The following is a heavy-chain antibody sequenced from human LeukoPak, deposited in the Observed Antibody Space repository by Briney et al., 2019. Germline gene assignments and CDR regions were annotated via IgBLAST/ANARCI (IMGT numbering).Heavy chain of an antibody. CDR2: ISSSSSTI. CDR1: GFTFSSYS. J-gene: IGHJ4*02. D-gene: IGHD6-13*01. CDR3: ARESPRRIAAAGTDDY. Sequence: GGSLRLSCAASGFTFSSYSMNWVRQAPGKGLEWVSYISSSSSTIYYADSVKGRFTISRDNAKNSLYLQMNSLRAEDTAVYYCARESPRRIAAAGTDDYWGQGTLVTVSS. V-gene: IGHV3-48*04.